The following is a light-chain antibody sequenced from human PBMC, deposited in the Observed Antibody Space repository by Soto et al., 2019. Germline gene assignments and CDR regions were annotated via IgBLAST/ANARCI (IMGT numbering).Light chain of an antibody. J-gene: IGKJ4*01. CDR1: QDISNY. V-gene: IGKV1-16*02. Sequence: DIQMTQSPSSLSASVGDTVTITCRASQDISNYVAWFQQRPGQASKSLIYAASSLQSGVTSKFSGSGSGTHFTLTINSLQPEDFATYYCQHYHSYPLTFGGGTKVEIK. CDR2: AAS. CDR3: QHYHSYPLT.